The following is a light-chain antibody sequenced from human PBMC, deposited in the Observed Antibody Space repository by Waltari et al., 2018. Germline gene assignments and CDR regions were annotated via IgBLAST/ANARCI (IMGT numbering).Light chain of an antibody. CDR1: ISNLGTNY. J-gene: IGLJ3*02. Sequence: QSVLTQPPSASGTPGQRVTISCSGSISNLGTNYVYWYQQFPGTAPKLLIQRNNRRPSGVPDRFSGSKSGTSASLAISGLRSEEEAEYYCASWDDSLSVGVFGGGTKLTVL. CDR3: ASWDDSLSVGV. V-gene: IGLV1-47*01. CDR2: RNN.